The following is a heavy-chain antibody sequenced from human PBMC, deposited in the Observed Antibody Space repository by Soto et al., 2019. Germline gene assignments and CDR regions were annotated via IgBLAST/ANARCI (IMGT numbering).Heavy chain of an antibody. V-gene: IGHV4-59*01. D-gene: IGHD2-15*01. CDR3: GRGNLGYCSGCSCYSNWFYYYYYYMDV. CDR2: IYYSGST. CDR1: GGSISSYY. Sequence: ASETLSLTCTVSGGSISSYYWSWIRQPPGKGLEWIGYIYYSGSTNYNPSLKSRVTISVDTSKNQFSLKLSSVTAADTAVYYCGRGNLGYCSGCSCYSNWFYYYYYYMDVWGKGTSVTVSS. J-gene: IGHJ6*03.